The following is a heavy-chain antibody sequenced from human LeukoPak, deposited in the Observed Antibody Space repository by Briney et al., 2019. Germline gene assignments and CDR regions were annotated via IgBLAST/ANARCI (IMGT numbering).Heavy chain of an antibody. Sequence: ASVKVSCKASGYTFPSYGISWVRQAPGQGLEWMGWISAYNGNTNYAQKLQGRVTMTTDTSTSTAYMELRSLRSDDTAVYYCARVGLRYFDWVLKYWGQGTLVTVSS. CDR1: GYTFPSYG. CDR3: ARVGLRYFDWVLKY. CDR2: ISAYNGNT. D-gene: IGHD3-9*01. V-gene: IGHV1-18*01. J-gene: IGHJ4*02.